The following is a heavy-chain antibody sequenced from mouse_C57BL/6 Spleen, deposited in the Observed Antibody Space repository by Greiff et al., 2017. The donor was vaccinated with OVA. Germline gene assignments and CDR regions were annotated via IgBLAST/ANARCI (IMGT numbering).Heavy chain of an antibody. Sequence: VQLQQPGAELVQPGASVSMSCTASGYTFTSYWITWVKQRPGQGLEWIGDIYPGSGSTNYNEKFKSKGTLTVDTASSTAYMQLSSLTSEDSAVYYCARRSTQFAYWGQGTLVTVSA. CDR3: ARRSTQFAY. CDR1: GYTFTSYW. J-gene: IGHJ3*01. V-gene: IGHV1-55*01. CDR2: IYPGSGST.